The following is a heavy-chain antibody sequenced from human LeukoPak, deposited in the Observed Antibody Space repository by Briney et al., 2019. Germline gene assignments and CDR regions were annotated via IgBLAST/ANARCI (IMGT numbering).Heavy chain of an antibody. CDR2: INPSGGST. V-gene: IGHV1-46*03. D-gene: IGHD1-26*01. J-gene: IGHJ4*02. Sequence: GASVKVSCKASGYTFTSYYMHWVRQAPGQGLEWMGIINPSGGSTSYAQKFQGRVTMTRDTSTSTVYMELSSLRSEDTAVYYRARDLVGAQSRDYWGQGTLVTVSS. CDR3: ARDLVGAQSRDY. CDR1: GYTFTSYY.